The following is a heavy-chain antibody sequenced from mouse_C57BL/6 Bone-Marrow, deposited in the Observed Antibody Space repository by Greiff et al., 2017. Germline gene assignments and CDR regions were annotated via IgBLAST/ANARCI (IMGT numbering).Heavy chain of an antibody. CDR1: GYTFTSYW. V-gene: IGHV1-50*01. CDR3: AGDGTWFAY. J-gene: IGHJ3*01. D-gene: IGHD3-3*01. CDR2: IDPSDSYT. Sequence: QVQLQQPGAELVKPGASVKLSCKASGYTFTSYWMQWVKQRPGQGLEWIGEIDPSDSYTNYNQKFKGKATLTVDTSSSTAYMQLRSLPSEDSAVYNCAGDGTWFAYWGQGTLVTVSA.